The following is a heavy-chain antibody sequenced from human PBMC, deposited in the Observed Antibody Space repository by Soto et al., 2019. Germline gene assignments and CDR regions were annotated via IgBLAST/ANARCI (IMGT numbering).Heavy chain of an antibody. V-gene: IGHV1-18*01. Sequence: QVQLVQSGAEVKKPGASVKVSCKASGYTFTSYGISWVRQAPGQGLEWMGWISAYNGNTNYAQKLQGRVTMTTDTSTSTGYMELRSLRSDDTAVYYCARYHDGYSGYDLVREVVDYWGQGTLVTVSS. CDR2: ISAYNGNT. CDR1: GYTFTSYG. CDR3: ARYHDGYSGYDLVREVVDY. D-gene: IGHD5-12*01. J-gene: IGHJ4*02.